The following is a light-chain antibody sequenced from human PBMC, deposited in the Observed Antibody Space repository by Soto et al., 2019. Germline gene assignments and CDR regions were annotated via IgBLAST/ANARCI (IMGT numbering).Light chain of an antibody. J-gene: IGLJ1*01. CDR1: SSDVGTYNL. CDR2: EVS. V-gene: IGLV2-23*02. Sequence: QSMLTQPASVSGSPGQSITISCTGTSSDVGTYNLVSWYQQHPGKAPQLMLFEVSKRPSGFSNRFSGSKSGNTASLTISGLQAEDEADYYCCSYAGSTTSLFGTGTKVTV. CDR3: CSYAGSTTSL.